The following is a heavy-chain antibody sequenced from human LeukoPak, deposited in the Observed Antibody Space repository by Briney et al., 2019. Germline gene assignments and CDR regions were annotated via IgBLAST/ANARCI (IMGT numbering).Heavy chain of an antibody. J-gene: IGHJ5*02. CDR2: INPSDGST. CDR1: GYTFTSYY. Sequence: ASVTVSCKASGYTFTSYYMNWVRQAPGQGLEWMGKINPSDGSTDSAQNFQGRVTMTRDTSTSTVYMELSSLRSEDTAVYYCVRGWWGTDYGWTNWFDPWGQGTLVTVSS. CDR3: VRGWWGTDYGWTNWFDP. V-gene: IGHV1-46*01. D-gene: IGHD4-17*01.